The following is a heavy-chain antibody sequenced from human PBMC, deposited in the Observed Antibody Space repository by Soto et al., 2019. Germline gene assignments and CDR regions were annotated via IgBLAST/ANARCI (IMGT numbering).Heavy chain of an antibody. D-gene: IGHD2-8*01. V-gene: IGHV4-61*01. J-gene: IGHJ6*02. Sequence: ETLSLTCTVSGGSVSSGSYYWSWIRQPPGKGLEWIGYIYYSGSTNYNPSLKSRVTISVDTSKNQFSLKLSSVTAADTAVYYCARETGYCTNGVCSSGLDVWGQGTTVTVSS. CDR3: ARETGYCTNGVCSSGLDV. CDR2: IYYSGST. CDR1: GGSVSSGSYY.